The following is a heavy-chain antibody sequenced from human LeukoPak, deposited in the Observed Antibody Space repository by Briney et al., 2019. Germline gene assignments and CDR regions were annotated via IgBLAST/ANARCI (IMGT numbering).Heavy chain of an antibody. CDR3: ARGGQWSKCYFDN. J-gene: IGHJ4*02. D-gene: IGHD2-15*01. Sequence: SETLSLTCSVSGGSVSSYYWSWIRQSPRKGLEWIGYIHDSGSTNYNPSLKSRVTVSVDTSKNQFSLKLRSVTAADTAVYYCARGGQWSKCYFDNWGQGTLVTVSS. CDR2: IHDSGST. CDR1: GGSVSSYY. V-gene: IGHV4-59*02.